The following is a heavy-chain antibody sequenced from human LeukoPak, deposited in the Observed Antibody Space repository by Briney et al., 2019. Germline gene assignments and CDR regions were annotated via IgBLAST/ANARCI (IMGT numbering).Heavy chain of an antibody. J-gene: IGHJ5*02. CDR3: ARGLGGYQPLNWFDP. CDR1: GYTFTRYD. Sequence: ASVKVSCKASGYTFTRYDINWVRQATGQGLEWMGWMNPNSGNTGYAQKFQGRVTMTRNTSISTAYMELSSLRSEDTAVYYCARGLGGYQPLNWFDPWGQGTLVTVSS. V-gene: IGHV1-8*01. CDR2: MNPNSGNT. D-gene: IGHD5-12*01.